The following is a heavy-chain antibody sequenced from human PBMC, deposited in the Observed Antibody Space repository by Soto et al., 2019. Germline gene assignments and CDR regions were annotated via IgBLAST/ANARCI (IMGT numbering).Heavy chain of an antibody. Sequence: GGSLRLSCAASGFTFSSYGMHWVRQAPGKGLEWVAVIWYDGSNKYYADSVKGRFTISRDNSKNTLYLQMNSLRAEDTAVYYCARDQMTTVTSYYFDYRGKGTLVTVSS. CDR3: ARDQMTTVTSYYFDY. D-gene: IGHD4-17*01. J-gene: IGHJ4*02. V-gene: IGHV3-33*01. CDR2: IWYDGSNK. CDR1: GFTFSSYG.